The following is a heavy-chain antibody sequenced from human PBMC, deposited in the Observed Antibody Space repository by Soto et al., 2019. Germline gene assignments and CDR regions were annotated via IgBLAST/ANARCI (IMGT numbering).Heavy chain of an antibody. CDR1: GYSFTSYW. CDR3: ARFLPTTEHVPYNWFDP. Sequence: GESLKISCKGSGYSFTSYWIGWGRQMPGKALEWMGIIYPGDSDTRYSPSFQGQVTISADKSISTAYLQWSSLKASDTAMYYCARFLPTTEHVPYNWFDPWGQGTLVTVSS. V-gene: IGHV5-51*01. J-gene: IGHJ5*02. CDR2: IYPGDSDT. D-gene: IGHD4-17*01.